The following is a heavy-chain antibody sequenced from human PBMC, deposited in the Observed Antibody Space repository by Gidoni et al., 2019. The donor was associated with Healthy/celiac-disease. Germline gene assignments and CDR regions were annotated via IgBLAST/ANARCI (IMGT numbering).Heavy chain of an antibody. Sequence: EVQLVESGGGLVQPGGSPSLSFSASGFTFCSYSMNWVRQAPGKGVEWVSYISSSSSTIYYADSVKGRFTISRDNAKNSLYLKMNSLRAEDTAVYYCARDLFYGDYLYNWFDPWGQGTMVTVSS. CDR2: ISSSSSTI. CDR1: GFTFCSYS. CDR3: ARDLFYGDYLYNWFDP. J-gene: IGHJ5*02. V-gene: IGHV3-48*01. D-gene: IGHD4-17*01.